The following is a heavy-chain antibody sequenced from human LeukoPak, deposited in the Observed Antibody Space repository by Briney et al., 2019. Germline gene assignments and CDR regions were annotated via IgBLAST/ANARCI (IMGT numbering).Heavy chain of an antibody. D-gene: IGHD6-13*01. CDR3: ARGLQLNY. V-gene: IGHV4-39*07. J-gene: IGHJ4*02. CDR2: IYYSGST. Sequence: PSETLSLTCTVSGDSISSSSYYWGWIRQPPGKELEWIGSIYYSGSTYYNPSLNSRVTISVDTSKSQFSLKVSSVTAADTAVYYCARGLQLNYWGQGTLVTVSS. CDR1: GDSISSSSYY.